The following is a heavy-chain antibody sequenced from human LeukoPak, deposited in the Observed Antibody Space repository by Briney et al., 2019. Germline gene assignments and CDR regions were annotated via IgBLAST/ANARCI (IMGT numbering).Heavy chain of an antibody. Sequence: PSETLSLTCAVYGGSFSGYYWSWIRQPPGKGLEWTGEINHSGSTNYNPSLKSRVTISVDTSKNQFSLKLSSVTAADTAVYYCARLSGKQWLVGPQNWFDPWGQGTLVTVSS. CDR1: GGSFSGYY. V-gene: IGHV4-34*01. D-gene: IGHD6-19*01. J-gene: IGHJ5*02. CDR2: INHSGST. CDR3: ARLSGKQWLVGPQNWFDP.